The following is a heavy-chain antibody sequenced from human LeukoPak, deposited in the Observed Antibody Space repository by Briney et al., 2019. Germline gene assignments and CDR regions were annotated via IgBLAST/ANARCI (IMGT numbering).Heavy chain of an antibody. CDR2: IYYSGST. J-gene: IGHJ3*02. V-gene: IGHV4-59*01. CDR1: GGSISSYY. CDR3: ARDAVVTPTAFDI. Sequence: PSETLSLTCTVSGGSISSYYWSWIRQPPGKGLEWIGYIYYSGSTNYNPSLKSRVTISVDTSKNQFSLKLSSVTAADTAVYYCARDAVVTPTAFDIWGKGTRVTVSS. D-gene: IGHD4-23*01.